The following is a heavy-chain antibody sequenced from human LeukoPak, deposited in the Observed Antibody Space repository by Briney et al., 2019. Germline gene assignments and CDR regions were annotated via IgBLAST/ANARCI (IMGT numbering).Heavy chain of an antibody. CDR1: GFTFDDYT. CDR3: AKRGGYNAVGDYYYYMDV. V-gene: IGHV3-43*01. D-gene: IGHD5-24*01. J-gene: IGHJ6*03. CDR2: ISWDGGST. Sequence: GGSLRLSCAASGFTFDDYTMHWVRQAPGKGLEWVSLISWDGGSTYYADSVKGRFTISRDNSKNSLYLQMNSLRTEDTALYYCAKRGGYNAVGDYYYYMDVWGKGTTVTISS.